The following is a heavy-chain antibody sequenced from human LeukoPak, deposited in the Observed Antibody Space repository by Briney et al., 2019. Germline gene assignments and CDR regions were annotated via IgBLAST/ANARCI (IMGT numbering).Heavy chain of an antibody. V-gene: IGHV4-34*01. Sequence: KSSETLPLTCAVYGGSFSGYYWSWIRQPPGKGLEWIGEINHSGSTNYNPSLKSRVTISVDTSKNQFSLKLSSVTAADTAVYYCARDYGDYAFDYWGQGTLVTVSS. J-gene: IGHJ4*02. D-gene: IGHD4-17*01. CDR1: GGSFSGYY. CDR3: ARDYGDYAFDY. CDR2: INHSGST.